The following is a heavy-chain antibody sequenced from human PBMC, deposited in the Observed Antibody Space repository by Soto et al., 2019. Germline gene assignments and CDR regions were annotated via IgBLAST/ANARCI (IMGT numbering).Heavy chain of an antibody. D-gene: IGHD5-12*01. CDR3: AKDGYNVYGTFDY. CDR2: ISYDGSNK. J-gene: IGHJ4*02. V-gene: IGHV3-30*18. CDR1: GFTFSSYG. Sequence: PVGSLRLSCAASGFTFSSYGMHWVRQAPGKGLEWVAVISYDGSNKYYADSVKGRFTISRDNSKNTLYLQMNSLRAEDTAVYYCAKDGYNVYGTFDYWGQGTLVTVSS.